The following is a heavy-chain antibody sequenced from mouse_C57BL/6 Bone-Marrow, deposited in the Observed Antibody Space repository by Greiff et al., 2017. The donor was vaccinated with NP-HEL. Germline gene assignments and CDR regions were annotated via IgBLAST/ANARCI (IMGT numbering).Heavy chain of an antibody. Sequence: VQLQQSGPELVKPGASVKISCKASGYAFSSSWMNWVKQRPGKGLEWIGRIYPGDGDTNYNGKFKGKATLTADKSSSTAYMQLSSLTSEDSAVYFCARGDGSSSWYFDVWGTGTTVTVSS. J-gene: IGHJ1*03. CDR1: GYAFSSSW. CDR3: ARGDGSSSWYFDV. V-gene: IGHV1-82*01. CDR2: IYPGDGDT. D-gene: IGHD1-1*01.